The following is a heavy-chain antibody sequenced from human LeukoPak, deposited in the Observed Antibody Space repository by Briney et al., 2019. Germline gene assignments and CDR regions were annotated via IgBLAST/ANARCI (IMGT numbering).Heavy chain of an antibody. CDR2: IYYSGST. CDR1: GGSISSSSYY. D-gene: IGHD3-22*01. V-gene: IGHV4-39*07. CDR3: AITMIVVVSHDAFDI. J-gene: IGHJ3*02. Sequence: SETLSLTCTVSGGSISSSSYYWGWIRQPPGKGLEWIGSIYYSGSTYYNPSLKSRVTISIDTSKNQFSLKLSSVTAADTAVYYCAITMIVVVSHDAFDIWGQGTMVTVSS.